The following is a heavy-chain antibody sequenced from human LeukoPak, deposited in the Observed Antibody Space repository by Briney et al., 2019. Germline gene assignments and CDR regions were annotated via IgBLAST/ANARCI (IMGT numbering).Heavy chain of an antibody. CDR1: GFTFSSYA. CDR3: VKGQWGYCSGGSCYSFDP. Sequence: GGSLRLSCSASGFTFSSYAMHWVRQAPEKGLEYVSAISSNGGSTYYADSVKGRFTISRDNSKNTLYLQMSSLRAEDTAVYYCVKGQWGYCSGGSCYSFDPWGQGTLVTVSS. V-gene: IGHV3-64D*06. CDR2: ISSNGGST. J-gene: IGHJ5*02. D-gene: IGHD2-15*01.